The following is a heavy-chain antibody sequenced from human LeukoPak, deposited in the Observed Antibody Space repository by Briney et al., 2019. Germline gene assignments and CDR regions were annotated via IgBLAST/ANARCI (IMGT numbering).Heavy chain of an antibody. V-gene: IGHV4-39*07. J-gene: IGHJ6*02. CDR2: IYYSGST. CDR3: ARGRVAAAGTTIRRGYYYYGMDV. D-gene: IGHD6-13*01. Sequence: SETLSLTCTVSGGSISSSSYYWGWIRQPPGKGLEWIGSIYYSGSTYYNPSLKSRVTISVDTSKNQFSLKLSSVTAADTAVYYCARGRVAAAGTTIRRGYYYYGMDVWGQGTTVTVSS. CDR1: GGSISSSSYY.